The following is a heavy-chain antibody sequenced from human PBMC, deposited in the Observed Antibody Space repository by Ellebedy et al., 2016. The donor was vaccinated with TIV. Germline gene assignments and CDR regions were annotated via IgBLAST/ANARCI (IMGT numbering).Heavy chain of an antibody. J-gene: IGHJ6*02. Sequence: ASVKVSXKASGYTFTGYYMHWVRQAPGQGLEWMGWINPNSGGTNYAQKFQGWVTMTRDTSISTAYMELSRLRSDDTAVYYCARDGDYGDYGVDGMDVWGQGTTVTVSS. CDR2: INPNSGGT. V-gene: IGHV1-2*04. CDR3: ARDGDYGDYGVDGMDV. D-gene: IGHD4-17*01. CDR1: GYTFTGYY.